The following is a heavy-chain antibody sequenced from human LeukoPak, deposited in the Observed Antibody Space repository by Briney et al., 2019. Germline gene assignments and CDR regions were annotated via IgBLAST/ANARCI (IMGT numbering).Heavy chain of an antibody. CDR2: INYSGST. D-gene: IGHD1-7*01. J-gene: IGHJ4*02. V-gene: IGHV4-59*08. CDR1: GXSISHYY. CDR3: ARQEGGTTYDY. Sequence: ASETLSLTSTVSGXSISHYYWSWIRQPPGKGLEWIGYINYSGSTDYNPSLKSRVTISVDTSKNQFSLKLSSVTAADTAFYYCARQEGGTTYDYWGQGTLVTVSS.